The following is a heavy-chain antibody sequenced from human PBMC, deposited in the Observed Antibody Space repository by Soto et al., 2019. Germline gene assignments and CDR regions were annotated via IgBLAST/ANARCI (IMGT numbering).Heavy chain of an antibody. V-gene: IGHV4-59*01. D-gene: IGHD7-27*01. CDR1: GGSISSYY. CDR3: ARANNWGSPSLSRYFDL. Sequence: SETLSLTCTVSGGSISSYYWSWIRQPPGKGLEWIGYIYYSGSTNYNPSLKSRVTISVDTSKNQFSLKLSSVTAADTAVYYCARANNWGSPSLSRYFDLWGRGTLVTVSS. CDR2: IYYSGST. J-gene: IGHJ2*01.